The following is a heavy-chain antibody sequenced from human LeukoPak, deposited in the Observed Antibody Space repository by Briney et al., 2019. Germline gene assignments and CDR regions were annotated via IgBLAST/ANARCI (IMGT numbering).Heavy chain of an antibody. CDR3: ARRIVTPTTKWFDA. D-gene: IGHD1-26*01. J-gene: IGHJ5*02. V-gene: IGHV1-2*02. CDR1: GYTFNGYY. Sequence: ASVKVSCKASGYTFNGYYIHWVRQAPGQGLEWVGWMNPNTGTTKYGQTLQGRVIMTRDTSISTAYMEVSRLRSDDTAVYYCARRIVTPTTKWFDAWGQGTLVNVSS. CDR2: MNPNTGTT.